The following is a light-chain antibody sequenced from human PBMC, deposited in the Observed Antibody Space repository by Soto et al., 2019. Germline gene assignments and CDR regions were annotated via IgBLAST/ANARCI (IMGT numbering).Light chain of an antibody. CDR2: DIS. J-gene: IGKJ1*01. CDR1: QTIVRTY. CDR3: QQYGASPRT. Sequence: EIVLTQSPGTLSLSPGETATLSCRASQTIVRTYLASYQQKPGQAPRLLIFDISTRATGIPGRFSGSGSGTNFTLTINGLEPEDFAVYYCQQYGASPRTFGQGTKVEIK. V-gene: IGKV3-20*01.